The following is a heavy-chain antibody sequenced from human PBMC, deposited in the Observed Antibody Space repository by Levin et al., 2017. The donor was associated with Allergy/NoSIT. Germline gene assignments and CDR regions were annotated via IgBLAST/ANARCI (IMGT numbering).Heavy chain of an antibody. D-gene: IGHD6-13*01. Sequence: PSQTLSLTCAVYGGSFSGYYWSWIRQPPGKGLEWIGEINHSGSTNYNPSLKSRVTISVDTSKNQFSLKLSSVTAADTAVYYCARKRGRSSWYQEVYYFDYWGQGTLVTVSS. V-gene: IGHV4-34*01. CDR3: ARKRGRSSWYQEVYYFDY. CDR1: GGSFSGYY. J-gene: IGHJ4*02. CDR2: INHSGST.